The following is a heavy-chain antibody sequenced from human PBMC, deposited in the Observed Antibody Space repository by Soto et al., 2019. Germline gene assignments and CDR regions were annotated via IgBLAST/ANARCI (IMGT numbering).Heavy chain of an antibody. V-gene: IGHV4-59*01. CDR2: IYYSGST. CDR3: ARAHRIAAAGTDYYYGMDV. J-gene: IGHJ6*02. D-gene: IGHD6-13*01. CDR1: GGSISSYY. Sequence: QVQLQESGPGLVKPSETLSLTCTVSGGSISSYYWSWIRQPPGKGLEWIGYIYYSGSTNYNPSLKSRVTISVDTSKNQFSLKLSSVIAADTAVYYCARAHRIAAAGTDYYYGMDVWGQGTTVTVSS.